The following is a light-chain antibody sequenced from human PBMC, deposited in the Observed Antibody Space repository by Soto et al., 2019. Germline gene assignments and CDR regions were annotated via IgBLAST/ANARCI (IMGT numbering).Light chain of an antibody. CDR2: EVS. V-gene: IGLV2-14*01. CDR3: SSYTSSSTPNWV. J-gene: IGLJ3*02. CDR1: SSDVGGYNY. Sequence: QPVLTQPASVSGSPGQSITISCTGTSSDVGGYNYVSWYQQHPGKAPKLMIYEVSNRPSGVSNRFSGSKSGNTASLTISGLQAEDEADYYCSSYTSSSTPNWVFGGGTQLTVL.